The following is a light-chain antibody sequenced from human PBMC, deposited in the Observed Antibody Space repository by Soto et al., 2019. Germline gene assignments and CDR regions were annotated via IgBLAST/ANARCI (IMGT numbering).Light chain of an antibody. V-gene: IGKV1-39*01. Sequence: DIQMTQSPSSLSASVRDIVTITCRASQNIDRYLHWYQHKPGQAPTLLIFRASSLQRGVPTRFTSSGSGTHYTLVIDSLQPEDFATYFCQQTYSTPLTFGGGTRVEI. J-gene: IGKJ4*01. CDR1: QNIDRY. CDR2: RAS. CDR3: QQTYSTPLT.